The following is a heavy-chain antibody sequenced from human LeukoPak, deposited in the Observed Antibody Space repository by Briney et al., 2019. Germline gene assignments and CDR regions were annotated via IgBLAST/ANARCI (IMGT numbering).Heavy chain of an antibody. V-gene: IGHV3-11*01. D-gene: IGHD2-2*01. CDR1: GFTFSDYY. CDR3: ARDVSSTSSNWFDP. J-gene: IGHJ5*02. Sequence: PGGSLRLSCAASGFTFSDYYMSWIRQAPGKGREWVSYISSSGSTIYYADSVKGRFTISRDNAKNSLYLQMNSLRAEDTAVYYCARDVSSTSSNWFDPWGQGTLVTVSS. CDR2: ISSSGSTI.